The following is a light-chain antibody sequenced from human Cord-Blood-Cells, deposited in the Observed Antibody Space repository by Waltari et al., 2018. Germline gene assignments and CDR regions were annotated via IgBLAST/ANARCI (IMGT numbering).Light chain of an antibody. CDR1: QSVSSY. J-gene: IGKJ4*01. V-gene: IGKV3-11*01. CDR3: QQRSNWPPSLT. CDR2: DAS. Sequence: EIVLTQSPATLSLSPGERATLSCRASQSVSSYLAWYQQKPGQAPRLLIYDASNRATCIPARFSGSGSGTYFTLTISSLEPEDFAGYYCQQRSNWPPSLTFGGGTKVEIK.